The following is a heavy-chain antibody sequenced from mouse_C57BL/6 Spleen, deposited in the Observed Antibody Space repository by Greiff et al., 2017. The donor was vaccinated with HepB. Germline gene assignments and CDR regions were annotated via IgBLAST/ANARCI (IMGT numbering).Heavy chain of an antibody. J-gene: IGHJ4*01. CDR1: GYTFTNYW. D-gene: IGHD2-4*01. CDR3: ARFDYDGYAMDY. CDR2: IYPGGGYT. V-gene: IGHV1-63*01. Sequence: QVQLKQSGAELVRPGTSVKVSCKASGYTFTNYWIGWAKQRPGHGLEWIGDIYPGGGYTNYNEKFKGKATLTADKSSSTAYMQFSSLTSEDSAIYYCARFDYDGYAMDYWGQGTSVTVSS.